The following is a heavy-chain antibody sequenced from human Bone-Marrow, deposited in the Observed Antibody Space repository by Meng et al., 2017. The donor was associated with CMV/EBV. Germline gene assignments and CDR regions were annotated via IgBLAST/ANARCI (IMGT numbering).Heavy chain of an antibody. D-gene: IGHD2-2*02. CDR2: IYWNDDK. J-gene: IGHJ5*01. CDR1: GVSLSTSGGG. CDR3: AHTVVVPAAIINWFDS. V-gene: IGHV2-5*01. Sequence: SGPTLVKPTQTLTLICTFSGVSLSTSGGGVGWIRQPPGKALEWLALIYWNDDKRYSPSLNSRLTITKDTSKNQVVLTMTNMDPVDTATYYCAHTVVVPAAIINWFDSGGQGTLVTVSS.